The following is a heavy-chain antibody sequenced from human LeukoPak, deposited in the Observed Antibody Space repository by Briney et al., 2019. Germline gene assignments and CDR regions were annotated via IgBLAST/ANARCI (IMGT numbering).Heavy chain of an antibody. CDR1: GFTFSSYS. V-gene: IGHV3-21*04. D-gene: IGHD4-17*01. Sequence: GGSLRLSCAASGFTFSSYSMNWVRQAPGEGLEWVSSISSSSSYIYYADSVKGRFTISKDNSKNTLYLQINSLRVDDTAIYYCARGSHGEHDSWGQGTLVTVSS. J-gene: IGHJ5*01. CDR3: ARGSHGEHDS. CDR2: ISSSSSYI.